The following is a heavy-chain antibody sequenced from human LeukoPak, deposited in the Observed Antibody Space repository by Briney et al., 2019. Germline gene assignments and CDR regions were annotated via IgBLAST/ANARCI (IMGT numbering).Heavy chain of an antibody. Sequence: SVKVSCKASGGTFSSYAISWVRQAPGQGLEWMGGIIPIFGTANYAQKFQGRVTITADESTSTAYMELSSLRSEDTAVYYCARTSHYVDIAATIPHGIYYFDYWGQGTLVTVSS. D-gene: IGHD5-12*01. CDR2: IIPIFGTA. CDR3: ARTSHYVDIAATIPHGIYYFDY. CDR1: GGTFSSYA. V-gene: IGHV1-69*13. J-gene: IGHJ4*02.